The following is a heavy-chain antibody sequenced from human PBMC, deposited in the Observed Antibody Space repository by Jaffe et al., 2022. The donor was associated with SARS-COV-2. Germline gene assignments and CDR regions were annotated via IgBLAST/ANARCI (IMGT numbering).Heavy chain of an antibody. V-gene: IGHV4-34*01. J-gene: IGHJ4*02. CDR3: ARSSSSWYTSPLYYFDY. D-gene: IGHD6-13*01. CDR1: GGSFSGYY. Sequence: QVQLQQWGAGLLKPSETLSLTCAVYGGSFSGYYWSWIRQPPGKGLEWIGEINHSGSTNYNPSLKSRVTISVDTSKNQFSLKLSSVTAADTAVYYCARSSSSWYTSPLYYFDYWGQGTLVTVSS. CDR2: INHSGST.